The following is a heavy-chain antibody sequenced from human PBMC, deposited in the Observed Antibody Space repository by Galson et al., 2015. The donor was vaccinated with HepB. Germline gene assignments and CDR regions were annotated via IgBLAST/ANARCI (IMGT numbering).Heavy chain of an antibody. V-gene: IGHV3-23*01. D-gene: IGHD6-6*01. CDR3: ARYTTRIAARGYFDY. CDR2: ISGSGGST. CDR1: GFTFSSYA. Sequence: SLRLSCAASGFTFSSYAMSWVRQAPGKGLEWVSAISGSGGSTYYADSVKGRFTISRDNSKNTLYLQMNSLRAEDTAVHYCARYTTRIAARGYFDYWGQGTLVTVSS. J-gene: IGHJ4*02.